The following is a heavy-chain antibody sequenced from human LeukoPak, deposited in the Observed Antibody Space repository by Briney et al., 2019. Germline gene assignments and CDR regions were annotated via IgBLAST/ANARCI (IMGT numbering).Heavy chain of an antibody. CDR2: ITDFSTTI. CDR1: GFTFSSYS. V-gene: IGHV3-48*02. Sequence: GGSLRLSCAASGFTFSSYSMNWVRQAPGKGLEWVSYITDFSTTIYYADSVKGRFTISRDNAKNSLYLQMNSLRDDGTAVYYCARDISRRGLWCAFDYWGQGTLVTVSS. J-gene: IGHJ4*02. D-gene: IGHD3-3*02. CDR3: ARDISRRGLWCAFDY.